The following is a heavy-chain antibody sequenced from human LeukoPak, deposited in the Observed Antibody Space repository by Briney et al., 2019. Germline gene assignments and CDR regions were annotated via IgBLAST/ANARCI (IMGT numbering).Heavy chain of an antibody. CDR2: IYYSGST. CDR1: GGSISSYY. CDR3: ARGPRYDSSGYLHYYYYMDV. Sequence: SETLSLTCTVSGGSISSYYWSWIRRPPGKGLEWIGYIYYSGSTNYNPSLKSRVTISVDTSKNQFSLKLSSVTAADTAVYYCARGPRYDSSGYLHYYYYMDVWGKGTTVTVSS. J-gene: IGHJ6*03. D-gene: IGHD3-22*01. V-gene: IGHV4-59*01.